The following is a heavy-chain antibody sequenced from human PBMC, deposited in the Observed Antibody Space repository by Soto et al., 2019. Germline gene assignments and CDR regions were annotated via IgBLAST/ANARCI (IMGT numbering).Heavy chain of an antibody. V-gene: IGHV3-11*01. J-gene: IGHJ4*02. CDR2: IGSSDNII. CDR3: ARDLGYYESSGYFDY. D-gene: IGHD3-22*01. Sequence: VGSLSLSGSASGFTFSDYYMSWIRPAPGKGLEWVSYIGSSDNIIYYADSVKGRFTISRDNAKNSLYLQMNSLRAEDTAVYYCARDLGYYESSGYFDYWGQGSLVTVSS. CDR1: GFTFSDYY.